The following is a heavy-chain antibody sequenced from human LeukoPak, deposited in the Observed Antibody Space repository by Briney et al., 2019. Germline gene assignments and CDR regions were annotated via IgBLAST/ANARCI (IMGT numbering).Heavy chain of an antibody. J-gene: IGHJ3*01. CDR1: GFTFSSYA. D-gene: IGHD3-3*02. CDR2: ISGSGSGDST. V-gene: IGHV3-23*01. Sequence: GGSLRLSCAASGFTFSSYAMNWVRQAPGKGLEWVSAISGSGSGDSTYYADSVKGRFTISRDNSKNTLYLQMNSLRAEDTAVYYCAKIRAPAYDFWGQGTMVTVSS. CDR3: AKIRAPAYDF.